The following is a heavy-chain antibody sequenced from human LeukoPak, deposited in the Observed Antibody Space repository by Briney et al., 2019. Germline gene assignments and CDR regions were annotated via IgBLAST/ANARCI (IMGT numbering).Heavy chain of an antibody. D-gene: IGHD7-27*01. CDR3: ASPTALTGDLGFDY. CDR1: GYTFTGYY. V-gene: IGHV1-2*02. J-gene: IGHJ4*02. Sequence: ASVKVSCKSSGYTFTGYYMHWVRQAPGQGLEWMGWINPNSGGTNYAQKFQGRVTMTRDTSISTAYMELNRLRSDDTAVYYCASPTALTGDLGFDYWGQGTLVTVSS. CDR2: INPNSGGT.